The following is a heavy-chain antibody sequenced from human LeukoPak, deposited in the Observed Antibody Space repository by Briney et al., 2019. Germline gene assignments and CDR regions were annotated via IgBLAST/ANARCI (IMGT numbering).Heavy chain of an antibody. J-gene: IGHJ4*02. V-gene: IGHV1-2*02. CDR1: GCTFTGYY. D-gene: IGHD3-22*01. Sequence: ASVKVSCKASGCTFTGYYMHWVRQAPGQGLEWMGWINPNSGGTNYAQKFQGRVTMTRDTSISTAYMELSRLRSDDTAVYYCARVGYYYDSSGYYDYWGQGTLVTVSS. CDR3: ARVGYYYDSSGYYDY. CDR2: INPNSGGT.